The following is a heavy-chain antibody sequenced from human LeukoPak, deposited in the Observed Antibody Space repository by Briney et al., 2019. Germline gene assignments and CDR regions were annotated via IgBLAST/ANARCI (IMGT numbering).Heavy chain of an antibody. CDR1: GFTFSDHY. CDR2: IYYSGST. D-gene: IGHD5-18*01. Sequence: GSLRLSCAASGFTFSDHYMDWVRQAPGKGLEWIGSIYYSGSTYYNPSLKSRVTISVDTSKNQFSLKLSSVTAADTAVYYCARVGVQLWLRDWGQGTLVTVSS. V-gene: IGHV4-38-2*01. J-gene: IGHJ4*02. CDR3: ARVGVQLWLRD.